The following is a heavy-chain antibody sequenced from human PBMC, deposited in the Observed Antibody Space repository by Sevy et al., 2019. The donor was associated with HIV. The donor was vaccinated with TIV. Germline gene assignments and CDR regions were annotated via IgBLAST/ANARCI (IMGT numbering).Heavy chain of an antibody. Sequence: GGSLRLSCAASGFTFSSYAMHWVRQAPGKGLEWVAVISYDGSNKYYADSVKGRLTISRDNSKNPLYLQMNSLRAEDTAVYYCASDHRRGVAAAVWYFDLWGRGTLVTVSS. CDR2: ISYDGSNK. V-gene: IGHV3-30-3*01. D-gene: IGHD6-13*01. CDR1: GFTFSSYA. CDR3: ASDHRRGVAAAVWYFDL. J-gene: IGHJ2*01.